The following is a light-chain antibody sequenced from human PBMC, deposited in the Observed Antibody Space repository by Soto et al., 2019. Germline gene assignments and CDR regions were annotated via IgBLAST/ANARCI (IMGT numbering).Light chain of an antibody. V-gene: IGLV2-23*02. CDR2: EVN. Sequence: QSALTQPASVSGSPGQSITISCTGTSSDVGSYNLVSWYQQHPGKAPKFMIYEVNKRPSGVSNRFSGSQSGNTVSLTISGLQAEDEADYYCCSYASSSLYVFGTGTKVTVL. J-gene: IGLJ1*01. CDR3: CSYASSSLYV. CDR1: SSDVGSYNL.